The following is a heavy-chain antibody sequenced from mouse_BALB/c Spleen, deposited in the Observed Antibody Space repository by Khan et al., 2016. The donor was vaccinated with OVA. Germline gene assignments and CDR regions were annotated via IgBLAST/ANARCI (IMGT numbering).Heavy chain of an antibody. J-gene: IGHJ4*01. D-gene: IGHD2-12*01. CDR3: ARGGEAYYRSDGGAIEY. CDR1: GYTFTTAG. Sequence: QIQLVQSGPELKKPGETVRISCKASGYTFTTAGIQWVQKMPGKGLKWIGWINTHSGVPKYAEDFKGRFAFSLEISVNTAYLQITNLKNEDTATEVGARGGEAYYRSDGGAIEYWGQGTSVTVAA. V-gene: IGHV9-4*02. CDR2: INTHSGVP.